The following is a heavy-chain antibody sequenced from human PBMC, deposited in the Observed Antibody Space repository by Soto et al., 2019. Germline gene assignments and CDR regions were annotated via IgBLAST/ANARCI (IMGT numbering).Heavy chain of an antibody. CDR1: GGTFSSYA. Sequence: QVQLVQSGAEVKKPGSSVKVSCKASGGTFSSYAISWVRQAPGQGLEWMGGIIPIFGTANYAQKFQGRVTITADESTSTAYMELSSLRSEDTAVYYCARGLGYCSGGSCYSFVNWFDPWGQGTLVTVSS. D-gene: IGHD2-15*01. CDR3: ARGLGYCSGGSCYSFVNWFDP. V-gene: IGHV1-69*01. J-gene: IGHJ5*02. CDR2: IIPIFGTA.